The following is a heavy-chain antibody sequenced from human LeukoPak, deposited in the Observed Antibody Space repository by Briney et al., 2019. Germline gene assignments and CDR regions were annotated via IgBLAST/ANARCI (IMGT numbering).Heavy chain of an antibody. V-gene: IGHV3-30*18. CDR3: AKDGASSSWYNGHFDY. CDR2: ISYDGSNK. J-gene: IGHJ4*02. CDR1: GFTFSSYG. D-gene: IGHD6-13*01. Sequence: GGSLRLSCAASGFTFSSYGMHWVRQAPGKGLEWVAVISYDGSNKYYADSVKGRFTISRDNSKNTLYLQMNSLRAEDTAVYYCAKDGASSSWYNGHFDYWGQRTLVTVSS.